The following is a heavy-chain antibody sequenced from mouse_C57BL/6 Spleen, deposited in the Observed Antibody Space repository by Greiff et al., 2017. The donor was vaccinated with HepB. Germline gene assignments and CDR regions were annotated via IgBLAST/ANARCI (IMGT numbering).Heavy chain of an antibody. J-gene: IGHJ4*01. V-gene: IGHV2-2*01. CDR1: GFSLTSYG. Sequence: QVQLKESGPGLVQPSQSLSITCTVSGFSLTSYGVHWVRQSPGKGLEWLGVIWSGGSTDYNAAFISRLSISKDNSKSQVFFKMNSLQADDTAIYYCARGMITYGYYDAMDYWGQGTSVTVSS. CDR2: IWSGGST. D-gene: IGHD2-4*01. CDR3: ARGMITYGYYDAMDY.